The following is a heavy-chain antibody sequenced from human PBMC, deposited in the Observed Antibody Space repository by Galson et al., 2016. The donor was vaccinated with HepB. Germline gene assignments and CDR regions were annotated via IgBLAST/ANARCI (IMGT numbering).Heavy chain of an antibody. CDR1: GYSFSDYY. CDR3: ARNKEELRRAFDI. CDR2: INPKSGDT. J-gene: IGHJ3*02. Sequence: SVKVSCKASGYSFSDYYIHWVRQAPGQGLEWVGCINPKSGDTNSAQKFQGRVSMTRDTSISSAFMELSSLISDETAVYYCARNKEELRRAFDIWGQGTMLTVSS. D-gene: IGHD1-7*01. V-gene: IGHV1-2*02.